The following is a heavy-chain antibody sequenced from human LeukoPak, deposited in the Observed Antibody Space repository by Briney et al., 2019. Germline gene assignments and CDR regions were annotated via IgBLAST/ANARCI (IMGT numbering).Heavy chain of an antibody. CDR3: ARAFSSDSRAAGPDH. V-gene: IGHV3-11*01. Sequence: GGSLRLSCAASGFTFGDYYMSWIRQAPGKGLEWVSYISGSGSIIYYADSVKGRFTISRDNAKNSLFLQMNSLRAEDTAVYYCARAFSSDSRAAGPDHWGQGTLVTVSS. CDR1: GFTFGDYY. D-gene: IGHD6-25*01. J-gene: IGHJ4*02. CDR2: ISGSGSII.